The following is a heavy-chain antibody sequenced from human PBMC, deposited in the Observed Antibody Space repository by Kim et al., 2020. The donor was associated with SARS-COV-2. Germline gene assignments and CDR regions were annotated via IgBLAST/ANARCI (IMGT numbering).Heavy chain of an antibody. CDR3: ARGKRGPAPIGY. Sequence: SETLSLTCAVYGGSFSGYYWSWIRQPPGKGLEWIGEINHSGSTNYNPSLKSRVTISVDTSKNQFSLKLSSVTAADTAVYYCARGKRGPAPIGYWGQGTLVTVSS. CDR2: INHSGST. D-gene: IGHD2-15*01. V-gene: IGHV4-34*01. CDR1: GGSFSGYY. J-gene: IGHJ4*02.